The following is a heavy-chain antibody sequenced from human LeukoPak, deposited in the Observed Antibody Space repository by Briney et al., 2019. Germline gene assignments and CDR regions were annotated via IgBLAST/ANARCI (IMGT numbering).Heavy chain of an antibody. CDR3: AKGKYSSGGVPDY. Sequence: GGSLRLSCAASGFTFSTHAMHWVRQAPGKGLEWGAFISYDATKKTYTDSVKGRFTVSRDNSKNTLYLQINSLRGEDTAVYYCAKGKYSSGGVPDYWGQGTLVTVSS. V-gene: IGHV3-30*04. D-gene: IGHD6-19*01. CDR1: GFTFSTHA. J-gene: IGHJ4*02. CDR2: ISYDATKK.